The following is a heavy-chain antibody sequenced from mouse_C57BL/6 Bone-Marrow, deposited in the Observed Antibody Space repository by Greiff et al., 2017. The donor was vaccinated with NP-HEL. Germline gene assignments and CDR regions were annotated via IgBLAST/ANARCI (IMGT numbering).Heavy chain of an antibody. CDR3: TRRDGSSFWYFDD. Sequence: EVKLMESGAGLVKPGGSLKLSCAASGFTFSSYAMSWVRQTPEKRLEWVAYISSGGDYIYYADTVKGRFTISRDNARNTLYLQMSSLKSEDTAMYYCTRRDGSSFWYFDDWGTGTTVTVSS. CDR1: GFTFSSYA. J-gene: IGHJ1*03. CDR2: ISSGGDYI. V-gene: IGHV5S21*01. D-gene: IGHD1-1*01.